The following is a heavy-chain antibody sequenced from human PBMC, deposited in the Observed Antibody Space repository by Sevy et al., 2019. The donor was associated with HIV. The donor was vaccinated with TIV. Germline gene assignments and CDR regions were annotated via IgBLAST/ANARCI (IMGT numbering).Heavy chain of an antibody. CDR3: ARVDANYDKGFDP. D-gene: IGHD3-22*01. V-gene: IGHV3-48*03. CDR1: GFTFSSYE. Sequence: GESLKISCEDSGFTFSSYEMNWVRQAPGKGLEWVSYISSSGTTIKYADSVKGRFTISRDNAKNSLYMQMNSLRAEDTAVYYCARVDANYDKGFDPWGQGTLVTVSS. J-gene: IGHJ5*02. CDR2: ISSSGTTI.